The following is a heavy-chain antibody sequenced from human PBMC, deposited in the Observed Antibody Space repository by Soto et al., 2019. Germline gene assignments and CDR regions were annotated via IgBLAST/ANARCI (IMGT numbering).Heavy chain of an antibody. V-gene: IGHV4-59*01. J-gene: IGHJ4*02. CDR3: ARDAGGPGDY. Sequence: PPETLFLTFTVPSASFTVYYWSSILQPPGKGLEWIGYIYYSGSTSYNPSLTSRVTLSEDTSKNQFSLKLRSVTAADTAVYYCARDAGGPGDYWGQGVLVTVSS. D-gene: IGHD2-15*01. CDR1: SASFTVYY. CDR2: IYYSGST.